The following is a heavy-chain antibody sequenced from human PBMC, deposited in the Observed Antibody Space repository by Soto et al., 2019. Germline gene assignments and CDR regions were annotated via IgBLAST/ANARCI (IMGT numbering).Heavy chain of an antibody. CDR2: ISYDGGNK. J-gene: IGHJ4*02. CDR3: ARDWTGGASPYFDN. D-gene: IGHD3-10*01. CDR1: GFTLSGFL. V-gene: IGHV3-30-3*01. Sequence: RLSCAASGFTLSGFLMHWVRQAPGKGLEWVAVISYDGGNKYYTDSVKGRFTISRDNSKNTLYLQMNSLRADDTAVYYCARDWTGGASPYFDNWGQGTLVTVSS.